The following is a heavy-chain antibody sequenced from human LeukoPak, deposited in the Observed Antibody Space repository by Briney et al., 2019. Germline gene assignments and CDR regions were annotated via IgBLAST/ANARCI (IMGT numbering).Heavy chain of an antibody. CDR3: ARDLYGSGSYSHFDY. CDR1: GSTFSDYY. V-gene: IGHV3-11*01. CDR2: ISSSGTTI. J-gene: IGHJ4*02. D-gene: IGHD3-10*01. Sequence: PGGSLRLSCAASGSTFSDYYISWIRRAPGKGLEWVSYISSSGTTIHYADSVKGRFTVSRDNAKNSLYLQMNSLRTEDTAVYYCARDLYGSGSYSHFDYWGQGTLVTVSS.